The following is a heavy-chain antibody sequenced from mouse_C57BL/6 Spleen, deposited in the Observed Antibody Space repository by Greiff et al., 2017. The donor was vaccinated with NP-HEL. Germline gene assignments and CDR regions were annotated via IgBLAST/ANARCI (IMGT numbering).Heavy chain of an antibody. Sequence: VQLQQSGAELARPGASVKLSCKASGYTFTSYGISWVKQRTGQGLEWIGEIYPRSGNTYYNEKFKGKATLTADKSSSTAYIELRSLTSEDSAVYFCARAGNNWDGDYWGQGTTLTVSS. CDR2: IYPRSGNT. CDR1: GYTFTSYG. J-gene: IGHJ2*01. V-gene: IGHV1-81*01. CDR3: ARAGNNWDGDY. D-gene: IGHD4-1*02.